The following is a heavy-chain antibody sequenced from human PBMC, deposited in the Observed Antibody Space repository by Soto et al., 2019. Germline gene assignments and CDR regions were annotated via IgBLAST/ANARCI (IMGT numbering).Heavy chain of an antibody. D-gene: IGHD6-13*01. CDR3: AKLVAQLLFGGPSIAAVGGDAFDI. V-gene: IGHV3-23*01. CDR1: GFTFSSYA. CDR2: ISGSGGST. J-gene: IGHJ3*02. Sequence: GGSLRLSCAASGFTFSSYAMSWVRQAPGKGLEWVSAISGSGGSTYYADSVKGRFTISRDNSKNTLYLQMNSLRAEDTAVYYCAKLVAQLLFGGPSIAAVGGDAFDIWGQGTMVTVSS.